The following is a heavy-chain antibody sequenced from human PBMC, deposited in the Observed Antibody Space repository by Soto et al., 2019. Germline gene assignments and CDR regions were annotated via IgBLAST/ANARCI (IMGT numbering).Heavy chain of an antibody. CDR2: IWYDGSNK. Sequence: QVQLVESGGGVVQPGRSLRLSCAASGFTFSSYGMHWVRQAPGKGLEWVAVIWYDGSNKYYADSVKGRFTISRDNSKNTLYLQMNSLRAEDTAVYYCARDPSDQTSGYSYGWAYGMDVWGQGTTVTVSS. V-gene: IGHV3-33*01. J-gene: IGHJ6*02. CDR1: GFTFSSYG. D-gene: IGHD5-18*01. CDR3: ARDPSDQTSGYSYGWAYGMDV.